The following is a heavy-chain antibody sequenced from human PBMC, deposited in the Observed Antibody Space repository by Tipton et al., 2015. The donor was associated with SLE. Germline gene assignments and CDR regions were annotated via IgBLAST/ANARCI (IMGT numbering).Heavy chain of an antibody. CDR1: GGSISSYY. CDR2: INHSGST. J-gene: IGHJ4*02. V-gene: IGHV4-34*01. CDR3: ARHGGSGGSWHTDY. Sequence: TLSLTCTVSGGSISSYYWSWIRQPPGKGLEWIGEINHSGSTNYNPSLKSRVTISVDTSKNQFSLKLSSVTAADTAVYYCARHGGSGGSWHTDYWGQGTLVTVSS. D-gene: IGHD2-15*01.